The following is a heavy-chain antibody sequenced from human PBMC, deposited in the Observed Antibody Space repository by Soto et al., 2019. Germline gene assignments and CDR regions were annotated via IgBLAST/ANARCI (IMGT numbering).Heavy chain of an antibody. D-gene: IGHD1-26*01. J-gene: IGHJ5*01. CDR3: ARHSASWQWFDY. CDR1: GGSISSGGYY. V-gene: IGHV4-31*03. CDR2: IYYSGST. Sequence: QVQLQESGPGLVKPSQTLSLTCSVSGGSISSGGYYWSWIRQHPEKGLEWIGYIYYSGSTNYNPSLKSRVIISVDTSSNRFSLDLRSVTAADTARYYCARHSASWQWFDYWCQGTLVTGSS.